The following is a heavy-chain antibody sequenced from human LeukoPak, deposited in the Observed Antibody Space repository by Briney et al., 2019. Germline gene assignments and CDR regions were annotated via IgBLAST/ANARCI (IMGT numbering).Heavy chain of an antibody. CDR3: ARGQYCSTTTCYSARRYFDF. CDR1: GGALSNYF. CDR2: INDSGST. J-gene: IGHJ4*02. Sequence: SETLSLTCAVSGGALSNYFWTWIRQPPGKGVEWIAEINDSGSTNSNSSLRSRVAISLDTSKNQFSLRLTSVTAADTAVYYCARGQYCSTTTCYSARRYFDFWGQGTLVTVSS. D-gene: IGHD2-2*01. V-gene: IGHV4-34*01.